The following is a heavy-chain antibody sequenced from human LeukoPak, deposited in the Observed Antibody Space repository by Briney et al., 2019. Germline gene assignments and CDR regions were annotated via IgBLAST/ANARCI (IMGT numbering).Heavy chain of an antibody. CDR3: ARYNIAATGDAFDI. V-gene: IGHV4-59*01. J-gene: IGHJ3*02. CDR2: IYYSGST. Sequence: PSETLSLTCTVSGGLISSYYWSWIRQPPGKGLEWIGYIYYSGSTNYNPSLKSRVTISVDTSKNQFSLKLSSVTAADTAVYYCARYNIAATGDAFDIWGQGTMVTVSS. CDR1: GGLISSYY. D-gene: IGHD6-6*01.